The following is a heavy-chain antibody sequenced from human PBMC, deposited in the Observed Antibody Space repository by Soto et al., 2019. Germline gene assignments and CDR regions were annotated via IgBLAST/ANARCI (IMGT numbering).Heavy chain of an antibody. D-gene: IGHD3-22*01. CDR3: ARQNYYDSSGHPGRLDY. Sequence: SGPTLVNPTQTLTLTCTFSGFSLSTSGMCVSWIRQPPGKALEWLARIDWDDDKYYSTSLKTRLTISKDTSKNQVVLTMTNMDPVDTATYYCARQNYYDSSGHPGRLDYWGQGTLVTVSS. CDR1: GFSLSTSGMC. V-gene: IGHV2-70*11. J-gene: IGHJ4*02. CDR2: IDWDDDK.